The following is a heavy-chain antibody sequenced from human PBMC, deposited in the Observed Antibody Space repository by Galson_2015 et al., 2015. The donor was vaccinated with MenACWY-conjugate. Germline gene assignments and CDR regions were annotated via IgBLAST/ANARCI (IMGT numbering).Heavy chain of an antibody. CDR3: ARDHLYCNSAGCVGSGTTLEY. V-gene: IGHV1-18*04. CDR2: TSSFNDGP. J-gene: IGHJ4*02. CDR1: GFSFARFG. D-gene: IGHD2/OR15-2a*01. Sequence: SVKVSCKASGFSFARFGVSWVRQVPGQGLEWMGWTSSFNDGPNYAQKFQGRVTLTTDSSATTAYMELRSLTADDTAMYYCARDHLYCNSAGCVGSGTTLEYWGQGTLVTVSS.